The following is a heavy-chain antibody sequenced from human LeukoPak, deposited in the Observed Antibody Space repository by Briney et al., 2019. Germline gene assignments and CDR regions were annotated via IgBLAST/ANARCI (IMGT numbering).Heavy chain of an antibody. CDR3: ARDRYDILTAHDY. CDR1: GFTFSSYW. V-gene: IGHV3-7*01. Sequence: GGSLRLSCAASGFTFSSYWMSWVRQAPGKGLEWVANIKQDGSEKYYVDSVKGRLTISRDNAKNSLYLQMNSLRAEDTAVYYCARDRYDILTAHDYWGQGTLVTVSS. D-gene: IGHD3-9*01. J-gene: IGHJ4*02. CDR2: IKQDGSEK.